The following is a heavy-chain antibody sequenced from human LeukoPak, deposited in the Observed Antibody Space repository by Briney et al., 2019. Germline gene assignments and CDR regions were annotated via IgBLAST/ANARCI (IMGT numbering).Heavy chain of an antibody. Sequence: ASVKVSCKASGYTFTSYGISWVRQAPGQGLEWMGWISVYNGNTNYAQKLQGRVTMTTGTSTSTAYMELRSLRSDDTAVYYCARVWNYYDSSGYYLGSSFDYWGKGTLVTVSS. CDR3: ARVWNYYDSSGYYLGSSFDY. J-gene: IGHJ4*02. D-gene: IGHD3-22*01. CDR1: GYTFTSYG. CDR2: ISVYNGNT. V-gene: IGHV1-18*01.